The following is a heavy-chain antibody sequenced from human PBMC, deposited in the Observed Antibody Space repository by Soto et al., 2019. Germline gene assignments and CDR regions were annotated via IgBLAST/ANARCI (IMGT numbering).Heavy chain of an antibody. CDR3: ARASQGFWSGYPLDY. J-gene: IGHJ4*02. D-gene: IGHD3-3*01. CDR2: ISYDGSNK. Sequence: QVQLVESGGGVVQPGRSLRLSCAASGFTFSSYAMHWVRQAPGKGLEWVAVISYDGSNKYYADSVKGRFTISRDNSKNTLYLQMNSLRAEDTAVYYCARASQGFWSGYPLDYWGQGTLVTVSS. CDR1: GFTFSSYA. V-gene: IGHV3-30-3*01.